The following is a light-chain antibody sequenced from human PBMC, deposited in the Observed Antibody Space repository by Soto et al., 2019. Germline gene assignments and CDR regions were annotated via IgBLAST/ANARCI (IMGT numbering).Light chain of an antibody. J-gene: IGLJ1*01. Sequence: QSVLTQPASVSGAPGQRVTISCTGSSSNIGAGYDVHWYQQLPGTAPKLLIYGNSNRPSGVPDRFSGSKSGTSASLAITGLQAEDEADYYCQSYDSSLSGYVFGTGTKATVL. CDR3: QSYDSSLSGYV. CDR1: SSNIGAGYD. CDR2: GNS. V-gene: IGLV1-40*01.